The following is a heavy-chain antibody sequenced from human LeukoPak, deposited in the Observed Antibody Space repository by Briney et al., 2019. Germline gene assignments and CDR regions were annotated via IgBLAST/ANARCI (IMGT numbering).Heavy chain of an antibody. CDR2: INHSGST. CDR3: ARFSGKITMVRGDFFDP. CDR1: GGSFSGYY. J-gene: IGHJ5*02. V-gene: IGHV4-34*01. D-gene: IGHD3-10*01. Sequence: PSETLSLTCAVYGGSFSGYYWSWIRQPPGKGLEWIGEINHSGSTNYNPSLKSRVTIAVDTSENQFSLKLSSVTAADTAVYYCARFSGKITMVRGDFFDPWGQGTLVTVSS.